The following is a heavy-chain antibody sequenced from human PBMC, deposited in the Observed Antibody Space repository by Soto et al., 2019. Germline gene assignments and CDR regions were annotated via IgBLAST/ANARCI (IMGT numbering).Heavy chain of an antibody. CDR3: ARDYYDSSGYYYSWFDP. CDR2: IIPIFGTA. V-gene: IGHV1-69*12. J-gene: IGHJ5*02. Sequence: QVPLVQSGAEVKKPGSSVKVSCKASGGTFSSYAISWVRQAPGQGLEWMGGIIPIFGTANYAQKFQGRVTITADESTSTAYMELSSLRSEDTAVYYCARDYYDSSGYYYSWFDPWGQGTLVTVSS. D-gene: IGHD3-22*01. CDR1: GGTFSSYA.